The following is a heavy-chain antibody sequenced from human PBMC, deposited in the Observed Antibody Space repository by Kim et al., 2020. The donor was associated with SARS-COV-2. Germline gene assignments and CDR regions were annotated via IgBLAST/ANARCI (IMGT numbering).Heavy chain of an antibody. CDR3: ARDLTGLLLHAFDI. J-gene: IGHJ3*02. V-gene: IGHV1-69*01. Sequence: AQKFQGGVTITADESTSTAYMELSSLRSEDTAVYYCARDLTGLLLHAFDIWGQGTMVTVSS. D-gene: IGHD3-22*01.